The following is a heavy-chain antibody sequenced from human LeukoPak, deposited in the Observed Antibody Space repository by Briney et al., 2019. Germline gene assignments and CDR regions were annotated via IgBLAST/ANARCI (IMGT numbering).Heavy chain of an antibody. CDR3: VKGARVYCGSTSCYAGVDWYFDL. Sequence: PGGSLRLSCSASGFPFSSYAMHWVRQAPGKGLEYVSAISSNGGSTYYADSVKGRFTISRDNSKNTLYLQMSSLRAEDTAVYYCVKGARVYCGSTSCYAGVDWYFDLWGRGTLVTVSS. CDR1: GFPFSSYA. J-gene: IGHJ2*01. V-gene: IGHV3-64D*06. D-gene: IGHD2-2*01. CDR2: ISSNGGST.